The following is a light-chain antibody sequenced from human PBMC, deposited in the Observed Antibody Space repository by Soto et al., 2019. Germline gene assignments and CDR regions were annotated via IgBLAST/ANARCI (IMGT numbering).Light chain of an antibody. V-gene: IGKV1-12*01. CDR3: QQANSFPLT. CDR1: QDISSW. J-gene: IGKJ4*01. Sequence: DIQITQSPSTLSASVGDRVTITCRASQDISSWLVWYQQKPGKAPKLLIHATSGLQSGVPSRFSGSGSGTDFTLTISNLQSEDFATYYCQQANSFPLTFGGGTKVDIK. CDR2: ATS.